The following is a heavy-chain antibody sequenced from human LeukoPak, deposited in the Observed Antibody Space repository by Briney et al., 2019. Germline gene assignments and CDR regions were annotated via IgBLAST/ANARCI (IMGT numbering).Heavy chain of an antibody. J-gene: IGHJ4*02. D-gene: IGHD6-13*01. CDR1: GYSISSGYY. V-gene: IGHV4-38-2*02. CDR3: ARDADNSSWYRIY. CDR2: IYHSGST. Sequence: SGTLSLTCAVSGYSISSGYYWGWIRQPPGTGLEWIGSIYHSGSTYYNPSLKSRVTISVDTSKNQFSLKLSSVTAADTAVYYCARDADNSSWYRIYWGQGTLVTVSS.